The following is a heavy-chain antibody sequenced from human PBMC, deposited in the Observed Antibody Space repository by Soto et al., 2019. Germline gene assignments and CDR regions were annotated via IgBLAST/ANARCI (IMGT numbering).Heavy chain of an antibody. CDR2: INAGNGNT. J-gene: IGHJ5*02. CDR3: ARALYDTPTVGWFDP. V-gene: IGHV1-3*01. D-gene: IGHD3-22*01. Sequence: GPSVKVFFKASGYTFTSYAMHWVRQAPGQRLEWMGWINAGNGNTKYSQKFQGRVTITRDTSASTAYIELSSLRSEDTAVYYCARALYDTPTVGWFDPWGQGALVTV. CDR1: GYTFTSYA.